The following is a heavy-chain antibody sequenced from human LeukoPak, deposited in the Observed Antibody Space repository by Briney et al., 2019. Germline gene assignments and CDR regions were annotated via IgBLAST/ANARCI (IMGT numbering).Heavy chain of an antibody. Sequence: SQTLSLTCAVSGGSISSGGYSWSWIRQPPGTGLEWIGYIYHSGSTYYNPSLKSRVTISVDRSKNQFSLNLSSVTAADTAVYYCARGRIAVAGRGAYYYYGMDVWGQGTTVTVSS. CDR1: GGSISSGGYS. J-gene: IGHJ6*02. D-gene: IGHD6-19*01. CDR3: ARGRIAVAGRGAYYYYGMDV. V-gene: IGHV4-30-2*01. CDR2: IYHSGST.